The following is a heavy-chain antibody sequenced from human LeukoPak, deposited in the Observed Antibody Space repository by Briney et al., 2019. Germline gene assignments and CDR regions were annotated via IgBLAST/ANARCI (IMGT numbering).Heavy chain of an antibody. J-gene: IGHJ3*02. CDR3: ARDQLGDAVDI. V-gene: IGHV4-59*01. CDR2: IYYTGST. D-gene: IGHD3-16*01. Sequence: PSETLSLTCSFSIVSIKNYYWNWIRQSPGKGLQWIGYIYYTGSTDYNFSLKSRVTISLDTSENQFSLRLNSVTAADTAVYYCARDQLGDAVDIWGQGTMVTVSS. CDR1: IVSIKNYY.